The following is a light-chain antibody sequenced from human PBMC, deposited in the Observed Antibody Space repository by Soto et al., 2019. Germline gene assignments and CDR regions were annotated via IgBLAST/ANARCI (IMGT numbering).Light chain of an antibody. V-gene: IGKV3-15*01. CDR1: QSVSSN. CDR3: QHYNNWPPGRT. Sequence: EIVMTQSPATLSVSPGERATLCCRTSQSVSSNLAWYQQKPGQAPRLLIYGASTRATGIPARFSGSGSGTGFTLTISSLQSEDSALYYCQHYNNWPPGRTFGQGTKVDIK. CDR2: GAS. J-gene: IGKJ1*01.